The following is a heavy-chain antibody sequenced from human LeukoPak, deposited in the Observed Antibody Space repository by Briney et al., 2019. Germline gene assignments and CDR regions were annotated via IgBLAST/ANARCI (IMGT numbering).Heavy chain of an antibody. CDR2: INPNSGGT. CDR1: GYTFTGYY. CDR3: ARHIRFLEWLFFDP. V-gene: IGHV1-2*02. D-gene: IGHD3-3*01. Sequence: GASVKVSCKASGYTFTGYYIHWVRQAPGQGLEWMGWINPNSGGTNYAQKFQGRVTMTRDTSTSTAYMELSRLRSDDTAVYYCARHIRFLEWLFFDPWGQGTLVTVSS. J-gene: IGHJ5*02.